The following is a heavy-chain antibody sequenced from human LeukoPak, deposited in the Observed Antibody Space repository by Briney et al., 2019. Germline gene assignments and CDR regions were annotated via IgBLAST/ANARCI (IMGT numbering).Heavy chain of an antibody. D-gene: IGHD3-16*01. CDR2: ISYDGSNK. CDR1: GFTFSSYA. CDR3: ARDTPIMGGAFDI. Sequence: GGSLRLSCAASGFTFSSYAMHWVRQAPGKGLEWVAVISYDGSNKYYADSVKGRFTISRDNSKNTLYLQMNSLRAEDTAVYYCARDTPIMGGAFDIWGQGTMVTVSS. V-gene: IGHV3-30-3*01. J-gene: IGHJ3*02.